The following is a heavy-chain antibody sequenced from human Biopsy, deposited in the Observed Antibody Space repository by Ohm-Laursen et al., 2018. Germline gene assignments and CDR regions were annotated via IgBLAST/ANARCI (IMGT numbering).Heavy chain of an antibody. CDR3: ARYASYSGNYGHFDY. J-gene: IGHJ4*02. CDR2: VIPVFGTT. CDR1: GGAFTTCA. Sequence: ESSVKVSCKSSGGAFTTCAIGWVRQAPGQGLEWMGKVIPVFGTTDYAQNFQGRLTLTADESTSTVYMDLTGLRSDDTGIYYCARYASYSGNYGHFDYWGQGTLVTVSS. V-gene: IGHV1-69*15. D-gene: IGHD1-26*01.